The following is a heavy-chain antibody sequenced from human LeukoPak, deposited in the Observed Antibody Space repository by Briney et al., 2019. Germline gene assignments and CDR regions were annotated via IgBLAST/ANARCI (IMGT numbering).Heavy chain of an antibody. Sequence: PSETLSLTCTVSGGSISSYYWSWIRQPPGKGLEWIGYIYYSGSTNYNPSLKSRVTISVDTSKSQFSLKLSSVTAADTAVYYCARVPLWFGELYPSWFDYWGQGTLVTVSS. D-gene: IGHD3-10*01. CDR1: GGSISSYY. J-gene: IGHJ4*02. V-gene: IGHV4-59*01. CDR3: ARVPLWFGELYPSWFDY. CDR2: IYYSGST.